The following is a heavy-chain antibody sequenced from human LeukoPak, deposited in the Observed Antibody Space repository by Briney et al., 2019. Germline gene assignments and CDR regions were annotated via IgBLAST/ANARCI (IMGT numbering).Heavy chain of an antibody. V-gene: IGHV4-39*01. CDR1: GDSIRNSADY. J-gene: IGHJ6*02. Sequence: SETLSLTPTFSGDSIRNSADYSVWIRQPPGKWLEWIGTITNTGNTYSNPSLKSRVTISIDTSKTQISLKLTSVTAADTAVFYCARKTPGTSVDVWGQGTPVTVSS. CDR2: ITNTGNT. D-gene: IGHD3-10*01. CDR3: ARKTPGTSVDV.